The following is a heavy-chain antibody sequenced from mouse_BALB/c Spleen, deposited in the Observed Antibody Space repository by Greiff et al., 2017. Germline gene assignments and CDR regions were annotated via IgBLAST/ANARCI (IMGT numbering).Heavy chain of an antibody. CDR1: GFTFSNYW. V-gene: IGHV6-6*02. CDR3: TRKGHYYGYDAMDY. J-gene: IGHJ4*01. CDR2: IRLKSNNYAT. D-gene: IGHD1-2*01. Sequence: EVKVEESGGGLVQPGGSMKLSCVASGFTFSNYWMNWVRQSPEKGLEWVAEIRLKSNNYATHYAESVKGRFTISRDDSKSSVYLQMNNLRAEDTGIYYCTRKGHYYGYDAMDYWGQGTSVTVSS.